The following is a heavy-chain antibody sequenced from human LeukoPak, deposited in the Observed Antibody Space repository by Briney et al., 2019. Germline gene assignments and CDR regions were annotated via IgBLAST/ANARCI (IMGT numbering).Heavy chain of an antibody. V-gene: IGHV1-69*04. CDR2: IIPILGIA. J-gene: IGHJ2*01. CDR1: GGTFSSYA. D-gene: IGHD2/OR15-2a*01. Sequence: GASVKVSCKASGGTFSSYAISWVRQAPGQGLEWMGRIIPILGIANYAQKFQGRVTITADKSTSTAYMELSSLRSEDTAVYYCARGSPSYAQWHFDLWGRGTLVTVSS. CDR3: ARGSPSYAQWHFDL.